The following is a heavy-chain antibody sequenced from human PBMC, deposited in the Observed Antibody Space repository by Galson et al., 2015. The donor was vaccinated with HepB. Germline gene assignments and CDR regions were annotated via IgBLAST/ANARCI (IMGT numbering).Heavy chain of an antibody. CDR2: INPNTGGT. V-gene: IGHV1-2*02. Sequence: SVKVSCKASGYTFTGYYMHWVRQAPGQGLERMGWINPNTGGTDHAQKFQGRVTMTRDTSISTAYMEMSRLRSDDTAVYYCARVKQYYDSSGYQRLFDYWGQGTLVTVSS. D-gene: IGHD3-22*01. CDR3: ARVKQYYDSSGYQRLFDY. J-gene: IGHJ4*02. CDR1: GYTFTGYY.